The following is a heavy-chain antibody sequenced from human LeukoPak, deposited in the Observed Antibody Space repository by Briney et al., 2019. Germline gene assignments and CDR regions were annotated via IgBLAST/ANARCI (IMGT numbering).Heavy chain of an antibody. V-gene: IGHV4-61*01. D-gene: IGHD4-17*01. CDR1: GYSISSGYY. CDR2: VHYTGST. CDR3: ARVERYNGDYGWFDP. Sequence: SETLSLTCTVSGYSISSGYYWGWIRQPPGKGLEWIAYVHYTGSTNYNPSLKSRVTISMDTSKNQFSLRLRSVTAADTAMYYCARVERYNGDYGWFDPWGQGNLVTVSS. J-gene: IGHJ5*02.